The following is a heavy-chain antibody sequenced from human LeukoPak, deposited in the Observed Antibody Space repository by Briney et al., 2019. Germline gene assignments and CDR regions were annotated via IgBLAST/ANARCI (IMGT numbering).Heavy chain of an antibody. Sequence: ASVKVSCKASGYTFTSYDINWVRQATGQGLEWMGWMNPNSGGTNYAQKFQGRVTMTRDTSISTAYMELSRLRSDDTAVYYCAREGPETVGAPAYWGQGTLVTVSS. CDR1: GYTFTSYD. J-gene: IGHJ4*02. CDR3: AREGPETVGAPAY. D-gene: IGHD1-26*01. V-gene: IGHV1-2*02. CDR2: MNPNSGGT.